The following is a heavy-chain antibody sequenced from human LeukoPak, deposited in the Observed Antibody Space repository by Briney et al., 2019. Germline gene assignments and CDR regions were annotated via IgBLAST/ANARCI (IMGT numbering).Heavy chain of an antibody. V-gene: IGHV3-30*02. J-gene: IGHJ4*02. D-gene: IGHD1-26*01. CDR1: GFTFSSYG. CDR2: IRYDGSNK. Sequence: GGSLRLSCVASGFTFSSYGMHWVRQAPGKGLEWVAFIRYDGSNKYYADSVKGRFTISRDNSKNTLYLQMNSLRAEDTAVYYCAKDTIVGATSAPDYWGQGTLVTVSS. CDR3: AKDTIVGATSAPDY.